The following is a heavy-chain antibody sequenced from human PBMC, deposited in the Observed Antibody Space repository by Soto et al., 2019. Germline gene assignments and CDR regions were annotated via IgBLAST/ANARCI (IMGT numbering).Heavy chain of an antibody. V-gene: IGHV3-74*01. CDR3: ARDGGTYFDY. CDR2: LDNDGTNT. Sequence: EVQLVESGGGLVQPGGSLRLSCAASGFTFSTYWMHWVRQAPGKGLVWVSRLDNDGTNTRYADSVKGRFTVSRDNGKNTVYLHMDSLRAEDTAVYYCARDGGTYFDYWGQGTLVTVSS. D-gene: IGHD3-16*01. CDR1: GFTFSTYW. J-gene: IGHJ4*02.